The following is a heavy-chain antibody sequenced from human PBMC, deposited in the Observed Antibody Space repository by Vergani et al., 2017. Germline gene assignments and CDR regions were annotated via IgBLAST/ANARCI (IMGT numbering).Heavy chain of an antibody. V-gene: IGHV1-69*18. CDR2: IITIFGTA. Sequence: QVQLVQSGAEVKKPGSSVKVSCKASGGTFSSYAISWVRQAPGQGLEWMGRIITIFGTANYAQKFQGRVTIAADESTSTAYMVLSSLRSEDTAVYYCARDEYCKNYYYYGMDVWGQGTTVTVSS. CDR1: GGTFSSYA. CDR3: ARDEYCKNYYYYGMDV. D-gene: IGHD2-8*02. J-gene: IGHJ6*02.